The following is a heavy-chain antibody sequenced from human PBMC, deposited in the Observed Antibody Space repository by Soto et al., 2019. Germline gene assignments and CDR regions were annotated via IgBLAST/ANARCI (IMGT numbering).Heavy chain of an antibody. CDR3: ASDRGSGSLDYFDY. CDR2: ISSRSSTI. J-gene: IGHJ4*02. Sequence: EVQLVESGGGLVQPGGSLRLSCAASGFTFSSYSMNWVRQAPGKGLEWVSYISSRSSTIYYADSVKGRFTISRDNAKNSLYLQMNSLRDEDTAVYYCASDRGSGSLDYFDYWGQGTLVTVSS. CDR1: GFTFSSYS. V-gene: IGHV3-48*02. D-gene: IGHD6-19*01.